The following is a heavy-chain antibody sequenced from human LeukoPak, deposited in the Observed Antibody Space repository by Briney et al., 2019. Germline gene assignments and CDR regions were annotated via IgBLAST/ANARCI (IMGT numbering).Heavy chain of an antibody. CDR1: GYTFTGYY. D-gene: IGHD4-17*01. V-gene: IGHV1-2*02. Sequence: ASAKVSCKASGYTFTGYYMHWVRQAPGQGLEWMGWINPNSGGTNYAQKFQGRVTMTRDTSISTAYMELSRLRSDDTAVYYCARDGALTVTTAEYFQHWGQGTLVTVSS. CDR3: ARDGALTVTTAEYFQH. J-gene: IGHJ1*01. CDR2: INPNSGGT.